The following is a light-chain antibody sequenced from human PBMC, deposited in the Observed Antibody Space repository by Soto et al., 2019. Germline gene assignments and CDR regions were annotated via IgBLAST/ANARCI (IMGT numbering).Light chain of an antibody. CDR2: EVN. CDR3: ASYTISSTRV. V-gene: IGLV2-14*01. Sequence: QSALTQPASVSGSAGESITISCTGSNSDVGAYNYVSWYQQHPGKAPKLIIYEVNNRPSGVSHRFSGSKSGNTASLTISGLQADDEADYYCASYTISSTRVFGGGTKLTV. J-gene: IGLJ3*02. CDR1: NSDVGAYNY.